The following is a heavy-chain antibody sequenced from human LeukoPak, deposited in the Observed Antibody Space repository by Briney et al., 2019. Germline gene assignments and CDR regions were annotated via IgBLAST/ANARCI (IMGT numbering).Heavy chain of an antibody. CDR3: AREGITMVRGVILYYYYMDV. CDR2: IKQDGSEK. Sequence: GGSLRLSCAASGFTFSSYWMSWVRQAPGKGLEWVANIKQDGSEKYYVDSVKGRFTISRDNAKNSLYLQMNSLRAEDTAVYYCAREGITMVRGVILYYYYMDVWGKGTTVTVSS. CDR1: GFTFSSYW. J-gene: IGHJ6*03. V-gene: IGHV3-7*01. D-gene: IGHD3-10*01.